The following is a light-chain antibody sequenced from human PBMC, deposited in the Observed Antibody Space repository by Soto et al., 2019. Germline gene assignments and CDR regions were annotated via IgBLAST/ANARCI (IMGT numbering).Light chain of an antibody. CDR2: EVT. CDR1: SSDVGAYNL. J-gene: IGLJ1*01. CDR3: ASLTTTNFV. V-gene: IGLV2-14*01. Sequence: LTQPASVSGSPGQSITISCTGTSSDVGAYNLVSWYQHLPDKAPKLIISEVTNRPSGVSDRFSGSKSGNTASLTISGLKAEDEDDYYCASLTTTNFVFGSGTKVT.